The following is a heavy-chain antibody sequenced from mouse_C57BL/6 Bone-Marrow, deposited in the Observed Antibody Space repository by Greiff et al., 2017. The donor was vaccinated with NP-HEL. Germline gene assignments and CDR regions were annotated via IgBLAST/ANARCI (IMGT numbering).Heavy chain of an antibody. V-gene: IGHV1-66*01. D-gene: IGHD2-13*01. Sequence: VQLQQSGPELVKPGASVKISCKASGYSFTSYYIHWVKQRPGQGLEWIGWIYPGSGNTKYIEKFKGKATLTADTSSSTAYMQLSSLTSEDSAVYYCARVVTAYYFDYWGQGTTLTVSS. CDR3: ARVVTAYYFDY. CDR2: IYPGSGNT. CDR1: GYSFTSYY. J-gene: IGHJ2*01.